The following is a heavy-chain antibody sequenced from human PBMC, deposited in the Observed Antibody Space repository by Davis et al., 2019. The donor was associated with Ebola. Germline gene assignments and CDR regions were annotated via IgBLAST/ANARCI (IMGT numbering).Heavy chain of an antibody. CDR2: ISSKANSYAT. V-gene: IGHV3-73*01. D-gene: IGHD3-22*01. CDR3: TTRITMVVVVIQDYYYGMGV. J-gene: IGHJ6*02. Sequence: GGSLRPSCAPFGFTFTGSAMHWVRQAPGKGLKWVGRISSKANSYATAYAASVKGRFTIYRDDSKNTAYLQMNSLKTEDTAVYYCTTRITMVVVVIQDYYYGMGVWGQGTTVTVSS. CDR1: GFTFTGSA.